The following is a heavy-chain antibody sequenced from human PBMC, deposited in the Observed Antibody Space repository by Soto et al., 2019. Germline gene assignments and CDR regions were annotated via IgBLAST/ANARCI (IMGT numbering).Heavy chain of an antibody. D-gene: IGHD3-16*01. CDR1: GFTFSSSG. CDR2: ISYDGNEK. Sequence: QVQLVESGGGVVQPGRSLRLSCAASGFTFSSSGMHWVRQAPGKGLEWVTVISYDGNEKLYADSVKGRFTISRDNSKNTLSPQMNSLRVEDTAVYYCADEFWGNYDIGNWGQGTLVTVPS. V-gene: IGHV3-30*18. CDR3: ADEFWGNYDIGN. J-gene: IGHJ4*02.